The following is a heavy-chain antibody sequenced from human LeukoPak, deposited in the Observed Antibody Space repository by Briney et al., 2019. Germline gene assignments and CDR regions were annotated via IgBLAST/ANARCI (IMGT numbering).Heavy chain of an antibody. CDR2: VSTSGSST. D-gene: IGHD4-11*01. Sequence: GGSLRLSCAASEFTFSGSAIYWVRQAPGKGLEWVSAVSTSGSSTYYADSVKGRFTISRDNSKNTLYLQMNSLRAEDTAVYYCAKRRTTVISLDQWGQGTLVTVSS. CDR1: EFTFSGSA. CDR3: AKRRTTVISLDQ. V-gene: IGHV3-23*01. J-gene: IGHJ4*02.